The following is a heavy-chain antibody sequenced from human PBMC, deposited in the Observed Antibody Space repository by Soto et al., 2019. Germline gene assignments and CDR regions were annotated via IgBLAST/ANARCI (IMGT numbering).Heavy chain of an antibody. J-gene: IGHJ3*02. CDR1: GYTFTSYA. Sequence: QVQLVQSGAEVKKPGASVKVSCKASGYTFTSYAMHWVRQAPGQRLEWMGWINAGNGNTKYSQKFQGRVTITRDTSASTAYMELSSLRSEDTAMYYCARDPYSSLAFDIWGQGTMVTVSS. D-gene: IGHD6-19*01. V-gene: IGHV1-3*01. CDR2: INAGNGNT. CDR3: ARDPYSSLAFDI.